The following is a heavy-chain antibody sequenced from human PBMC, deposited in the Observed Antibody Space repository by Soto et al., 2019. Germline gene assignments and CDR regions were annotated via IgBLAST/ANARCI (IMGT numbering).Heavy chain of an antibody. CDR3: ATPWGTSDDAFTI. D-gene: IGHD3-16*01. CDR2: IIPVFGTT. Sequence: QVQLVQSGAEVKKPGSSVKVSCKASGGTFSDYGISWVRQAPGQGLEWMGGIIPVFGTTNYAQRFQGRVTISADESTGTVYMQPSSLRSDDTAVFYCATPWGTSDDAFTIWGQGTLVTVSS. CDR1: GGTFSDYG. V-gene: IGHV1-69*01. J-gene: IGHJ3*02.